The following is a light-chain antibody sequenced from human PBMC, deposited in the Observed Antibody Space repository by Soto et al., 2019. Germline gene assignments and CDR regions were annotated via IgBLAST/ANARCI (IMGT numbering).Light chain of an antibody. CDR1: SSNIGAGYD. Sequence: QSVLTQPPSVSGAPGQRVTISCTGTSSNIGAGYDVHWYQHLPGTAPKLLIYGNTNRPSGVPDRFSGSKSGTSASLAITGLQAEDEADDYCQSYDSSLSGSAVFGGGTQLTVL. V-gene: IGLV1-40*01. J-gene: IGLJ7*01. CDR2: GNT. CDR3: QSYDSSLSGSAV.